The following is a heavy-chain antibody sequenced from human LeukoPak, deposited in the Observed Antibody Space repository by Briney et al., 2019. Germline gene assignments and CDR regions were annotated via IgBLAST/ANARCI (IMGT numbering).Heavy chain of an antibody. Sequence: GASVKVSCKASGYTLTSYDINWVRQATGQGLEWMGWMNPKSGNTGYAQKFQGRVTMTRDTSISTAYMELGSLRSEDTAVYYCARARLITHYYDSRGYYGYFDYWGQGTLVTVSS. V-gene: IGHV1-8*01. D-gene: IGHD3-22*01. CDR2: MNPKSGNT. CDR1: GYTLTSYD. J-gene: IGHJ4*02. CDR3: ARARLITHYYDSRGYYGYFDY.